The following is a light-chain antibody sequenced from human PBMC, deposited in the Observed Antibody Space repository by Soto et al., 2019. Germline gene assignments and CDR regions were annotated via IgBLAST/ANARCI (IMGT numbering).Light chain of an antibody. V-gene: IGKV1-5*03. CDR1: QSVSDW. J-gene: IGKJ4*01. Sequence: DIQITQSPSTLSSSVLERFTITCRASQSVSDWLAWYQRKPGKVPKLLIYKASNLESGVPSRFSGSGSGTEFTLTISSLQPDDFATYYCQQYNSYSTFGGGTKVDIK. CDR3: QQYNSYST. CDR2: KAS.